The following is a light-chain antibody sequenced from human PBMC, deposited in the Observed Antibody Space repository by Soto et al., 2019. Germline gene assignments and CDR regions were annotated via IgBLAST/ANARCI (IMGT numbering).Light chain of an antibody. V-gene: IGLV2-14*01. J-gene: IGLJ1*01. Sequence: QSALTQPASVSGSPGQSITISCTGTSSDVGGYIYVSWYQQHPGKAPKLMIYEVSNRPSGVSNRFSGSKSGNTASLTISGLHAEDEADYYCSSYTISSTYVFGTGTKVTVL. CDR1: SSDVGGYIY. CDR2: EVS. CDR3: SSYTISSTYV.